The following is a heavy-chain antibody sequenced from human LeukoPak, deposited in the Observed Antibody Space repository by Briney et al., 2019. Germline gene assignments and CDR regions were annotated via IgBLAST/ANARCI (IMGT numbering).Heavy chain of an antibody. J-gene: IGHJ3*02. D-gene: IGHD2-21*02. Sequence: GESLKISFKGSGYSFTSYWIGWVRQMPGKGLEWMGIIYPGDSDTRYSPSFQGQVTISADKSISTAYLQWSSLKASDTAMYYCARRPGYCGGDCFDAFDIWGQGTMVTVSS. CDR3: ARRPGYCGGDCFDAFDI. CDR1: GYSFTSYW. V-gene: IGHV5-51*01. CDR2: IYPGDSDT.